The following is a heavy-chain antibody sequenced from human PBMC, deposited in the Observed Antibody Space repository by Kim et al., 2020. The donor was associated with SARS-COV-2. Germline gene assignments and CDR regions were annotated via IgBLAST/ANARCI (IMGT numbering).Heavy chain of an antibody. CDR2: IKRDGSEK. V-gene: IGHV3-7*01. D-gene: IGHD6-13*01. CDR1: GFTFSNYW. CDR3: TSWGAGNY. J-gene: IGHJ4*02. Sequence: GGSLRLSCAASGFTFSNYWMSWVRQAPGKGLEWVANIKRDGSEKYYVDSVRGRFTISRDNAKNLLFLQMNSLRGEDTAVYYCTSWGAGNYWGQGTLVTVSS.